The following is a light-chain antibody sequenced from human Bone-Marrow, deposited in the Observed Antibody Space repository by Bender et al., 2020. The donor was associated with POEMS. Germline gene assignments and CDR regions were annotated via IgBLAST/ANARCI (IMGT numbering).Light chain of an antibody. CDR1: DLGDKY. J-gene: IGLJ2*01. CDR2: QDT. CDR3: QAWDTCSVI. V-gene: IGLV3-1*01. Sequence: SYEVTLPPSVSVSPGQTASITCSGDDLGDKYVPWYQQKPGQPPVLVIYQDTMRHSGIPERFSGSNSGNTATLTISGTQAMDEADYYCQAWDTCSVIFGGGTKLTVL.